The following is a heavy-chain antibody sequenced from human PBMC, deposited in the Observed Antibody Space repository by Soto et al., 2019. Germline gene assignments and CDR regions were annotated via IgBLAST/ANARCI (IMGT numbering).Heavy chain of an antibody. CDR1: GFTFTNYA. Sequence: EVQLLESGGGLVQPGGSLRVSCAASGFTFTNYAMTWVRQHPGMGLEWVSGISGSGGSTYYADSVKGRFTISRDNSKNTLYLQMNSLRAEDTAVYYCAKTRSWEPREIVYWGQGTLVTVSS. V-gene: IGHV3-23*01. CDR2: ISGSGGST. J-gene: IGHJ4*02. D-gene: IGHD1-26*01. CDR3: AKTRSWEPREIVY.